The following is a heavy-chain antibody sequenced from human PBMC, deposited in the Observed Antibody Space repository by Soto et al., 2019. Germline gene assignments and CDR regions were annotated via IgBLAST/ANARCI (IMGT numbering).Heavy chain of an antibody. V-gene: IGHV3-48*02. D-gene: IGHD2-15*01. CDR3: ARDGGSGDTRCIFAY. Sequence: GGSLRLSCAASGFTFSSHSMNWVRQAPGKGLEWVSYISSSSSTIYYADSVKGRFTISRDNAKNSLYLQMNSLRDEDTAVYYCARDGGSGDTRCIFAYWGQGTLVTGSS. J-gene: IGHJ4*02. CDR2: ISSSSSTI. CDR1: GFTFSSHS.